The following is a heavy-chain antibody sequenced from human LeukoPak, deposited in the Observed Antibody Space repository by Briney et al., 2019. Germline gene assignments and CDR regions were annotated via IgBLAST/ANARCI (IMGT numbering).Heavy chain of an antibody. CDR3: ARVRPYDYVWGSYRPCDY. CDR1: GFTFSSYS. Sequence: GGSLRLSCAASGFTFSSYSMNWVRQAPGKGLEWVSSISSSSSYIYYADSVKGRFTISRDNAKNSLYLQMNSLRAEDTAVYYCARVRPYDYVWGSYRPCDYWGQGTLVTVSS. CDR2: ISSSSSYI. D-gene: IGHD3-16*02. V-gene: IGHV3-21*04. J-gene: IGHJ4*02.